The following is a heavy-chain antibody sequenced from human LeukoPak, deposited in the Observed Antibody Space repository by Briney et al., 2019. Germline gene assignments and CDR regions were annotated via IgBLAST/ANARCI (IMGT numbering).Heavy chain of an antibody. D-gene: IGHD6-13*01. CDR1: GGSISSGGYY. CDR2: IYHSGST. V-gene: IGHV4-30-2*01. J-gene: IGHJ5*02. Sequence: SETLSLTCTVSGGSISSGGYYWSWIRQPPGKGLEWIGYIYHSGSTYYNPSLKSRVTISADRSKNQFSLKLSSVTAADTAVYYCARAIAAADEGWFDPWGQGTLVTVSS. CDR3: ARAIAAADEGWFDP.